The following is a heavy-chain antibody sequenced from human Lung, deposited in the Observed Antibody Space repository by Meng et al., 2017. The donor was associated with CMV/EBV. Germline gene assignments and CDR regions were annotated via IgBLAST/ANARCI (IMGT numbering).Heavy chain of an antibody. V-gene: IGHV4-4*02. J-gene: IGHJ4*02. CDR3: ARVVTALWGYYFDY. CDR2: IYHSGST. D-gene: IGHD2-21*02. CDR1: WGSISKSNW. Sequence: HVQLQESAPGLVKPSGALALTSAVTWGSISKSNWWRWVRHPPGKGLEWIGEIYHSGSTNYNPSLKSRVTISVDKSKNQFSLKLSSVTAADTAVYYCARVVTALWGYYFDYWGQGTLVTVSS.